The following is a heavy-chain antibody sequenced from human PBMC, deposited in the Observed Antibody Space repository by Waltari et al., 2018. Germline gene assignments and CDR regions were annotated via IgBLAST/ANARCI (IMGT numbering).Heavy chain of an antibody. Sequence: EVQLVESGGGLVQPGGSLRLSCAASGFTFSSHWMTWVRQAPGKGLEWRANRKKDGSESYYGDSVKGRFTISRDNTKNSLYLQMNSLRVEDTAVYYCARADYGGTADYDYWGQGTQVTVSS. V-gene: IGHV3-7*04. D-gene: IGHD4-17*01. CDR2: RKKDGSES. CDR3: ARADYGGTADYDY. J-gene: IGHJ4*02. CDR1: GFTFSSHW.